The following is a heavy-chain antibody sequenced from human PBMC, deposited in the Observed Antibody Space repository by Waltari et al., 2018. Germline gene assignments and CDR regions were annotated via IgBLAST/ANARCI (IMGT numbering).Heavy chain of an antibody. V-gene: IGHV1-69*01. D-gene: IGHD6-13*01. CDR1: GGTFSSYA. CDR3: ARDQGAAAGRNYYYYGMDV. CDR2: IIPIFGTA. Sequence: QVQLVQSGAEVKKPGSSVKVSCKASGGTFSSYAISWVRQAPGQGLGWMGGIIPIFGTANYAQKFQGRVTITADESTSTAYMGVSSLRSEDTAGYYCARDQGAAAGRNYYYYGMDVWGQGTTVTVSS. J-gene: IGHJ6*02.